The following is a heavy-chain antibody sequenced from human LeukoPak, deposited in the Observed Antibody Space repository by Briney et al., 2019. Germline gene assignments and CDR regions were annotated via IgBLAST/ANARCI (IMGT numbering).Heavy chain of an antibody. V-gene: IGHV3-23*01. D-gene: IGHD1-26*01. CDR2: ISGSGGST. J-gene: IGHJ6*02. CDR3: AKGGSYGPEDYYYYGMDV. CDR1: GFTFSSCA. Sequence: GGSLRLSCAASGFTFSSCAMSWVRQAPGKGLEWVSAISGSGGSTYYADSVKGRFTISRDNSKNTLYLQMNSLRAEDTAVYYCAKGGSYGPEDYYYYGMDVWGQGTTVTVSS.